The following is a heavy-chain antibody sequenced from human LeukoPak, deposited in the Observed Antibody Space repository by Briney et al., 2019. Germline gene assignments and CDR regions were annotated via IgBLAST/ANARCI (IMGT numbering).Heavy chain of an antibody. D-gene: IGHD2-15*01. CDR3: ASAPRELLLHWFDP. Sequence: SETLSLTCTVSGGSISSGDYYWSWIRQPPGKGLEWIGYIYYSGSTYYNPSLKSRVTISVDTSKNQFSLKLSSVTAADTAVYYCASAPRELLLHWFDPWGQGTLVTVSS. V-gene: IGHV4-30-4*01. CDR2: IYYSGST. J-gene: IGHJ5*02. CDR1: GGSISSGDYY.